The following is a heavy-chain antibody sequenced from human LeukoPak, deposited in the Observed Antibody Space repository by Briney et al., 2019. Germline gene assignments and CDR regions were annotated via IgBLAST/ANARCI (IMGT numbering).Heavy chain of an antibody. CDR2: ISYDGSNR. D-gene: IGHD6-19*01. J-gene: IGHJ4*02. V-gene: IGHV3-30*18. CDR1: GFTFSSCG. Sequence: PGGSLRLSCAASGFTFSSCGMHWVRQAPGKGLEWVAIISYDGSNRYYPDSVKGRFTISRDNSKNTLYLQMNSLRAEDTAVYYCAKGDSSGWSPLGYWGRGTLVTVSS. CDR3: AKGDSSGWSPLGY.